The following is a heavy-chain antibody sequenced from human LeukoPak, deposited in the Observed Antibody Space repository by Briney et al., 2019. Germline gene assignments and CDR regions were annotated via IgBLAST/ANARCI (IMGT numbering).Heavy chain of an antibody. D-gene: IGHD6-13*01. J-gene: IGHJ4*02. CDR3: AKGSSSSCYGNLEY. CDR2: ICGSGGTT. Sequence: GGSLRLSCAASGFTFSTYALSWVRQAPGEGLEWVSVICGSGGTTYYADSVKGRFIISRDNSTNTLFLQMNSLGAADTAAYFCAKGSSSSCYGNLEYWGQGTPVTVSS. V-gene: IGHV3-23*01. CDR1: GFTFSTYA.